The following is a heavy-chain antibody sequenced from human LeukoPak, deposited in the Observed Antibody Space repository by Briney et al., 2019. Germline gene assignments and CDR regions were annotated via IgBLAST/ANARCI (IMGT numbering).Heavy chain of an antibody. J-gene: IGHJ4*02. V-gene: IGHV4-59*01. D-gene: IGHD3-22*01. Sequence: SETLSLTCTVSGGSISSYYWSWIRQPPGKGLEWIGYIYYSGSTNYNPSLKSRVTISVDTSKNQFSLKLSSVTAADTAVYYCARETASSGYSDYWGQGTLVTVSS. CDR2: IYYSGST. CDR1: GGSISSYY. CDR3: ARETASSGYSDY.